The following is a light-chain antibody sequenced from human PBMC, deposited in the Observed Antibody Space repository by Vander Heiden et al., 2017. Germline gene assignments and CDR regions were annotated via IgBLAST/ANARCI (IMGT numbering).Light chain of an antibody. J-gene: IGKJ3*01. V-gene: IGKV1-5*01. CDR3: QQYNSYWFT. CDR1: QSISSW. CDR2: DAS. Sequence: DIQMTQFPSTLSASVGDRVTITCRASQSISSWLAWYQQKPGKAPKLLIYDASSLESGVPSRFSGSGSGTEFTLTISSLQPDDFATYYCQQYNSYWFTFGPGTKVDIK.